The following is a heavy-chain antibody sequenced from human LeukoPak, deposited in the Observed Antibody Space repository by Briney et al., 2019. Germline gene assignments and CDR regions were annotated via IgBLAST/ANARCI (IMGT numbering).Heavy chain of an antibody. CDR2: ISLGNSTM. CDR3: ARVGNGRSWDY. CDR1: GFTFSSFT. V-gene: IGHV3-48*02. Sequence: SGGSLRLSCAAPGFTFSSFTMNWARQVPGKGLEWISYISLGNSTMFYADSVKGRFTISRDNAKNSLYLQMNSLRDDDTAVYYCARVGNGRSWDYWGQGTLVSVSS. D-gene: IGHD2-15*01. J-gene: IGHJ4*02.